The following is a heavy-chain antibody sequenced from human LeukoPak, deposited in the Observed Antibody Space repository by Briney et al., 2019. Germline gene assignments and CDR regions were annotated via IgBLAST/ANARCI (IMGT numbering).Heavy chain of an antibody. V-gene: IGHV6-1*01. J-gene: IGHJ4*02. CDR2: TYYTANSYK. CDR1: GYSVSSDSAA. Sequence: KASQTLSLTCAISGYSVSSDSAARKWIRQAPARGLEWLGRTYYTANSYKDYAVSVKSRITLNPVTSKNQFSLLLNSETPEDTAVYYCARGWLGSGLDYWGQGTLVTVSS. CDR3: ARGWLGSGLDY. D-gene: IGHD6-19*01.